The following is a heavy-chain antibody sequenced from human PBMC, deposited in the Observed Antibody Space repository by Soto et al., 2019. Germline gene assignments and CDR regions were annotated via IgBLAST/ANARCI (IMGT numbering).Heavy chain of an antibody. V-gene: IGHV2-5*02. D-gene: IGHD5-18*01. CDR2: IYWDDDK. Sequence: QITLKESGPTLVKPTQTLTLTCTFSGFSLSTSGVGVGWIRQPPGKALEWLALIYWDDDKRYSPSLKSRLTITKDTTKNHVVLTMTTMDPVDTATYYCAHRPPGTAMVKGAFDYWGQGTLVTVSS. J-gene: IGHJ4*02. CDR1: GFSLSTSGVG. CDR3: AHRPPGTAMVKGAFDY.